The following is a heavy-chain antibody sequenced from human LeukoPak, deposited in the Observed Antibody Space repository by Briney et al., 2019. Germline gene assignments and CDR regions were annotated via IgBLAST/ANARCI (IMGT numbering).Heavy chain of an antibody. J-gene: IGHJ6*03. D-gene: IGHD3-3*01. Sequence: GGSLRLSCAASGFTLSNYAMSWVRQAPGKGLEWVSGISAIGYTTYYADSVKGRFTISRDNSKNTLYLQMNSLRAEDTAVYYCARDVGYYDFWSGFRGYYYMDVWGKGTTVTVSS. CDR1: GFTLSNYA. V-gene: IGHV3-23*01. CDR2: ISAIGYTT. CDR3: ARDVGYYDFWSGFRGYYYMDV.